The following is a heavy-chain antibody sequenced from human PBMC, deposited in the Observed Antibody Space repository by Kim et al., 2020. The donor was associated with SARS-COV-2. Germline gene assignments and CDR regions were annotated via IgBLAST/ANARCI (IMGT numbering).Heavy chain of an antibody. CDR3: TSVPATTSAFWIAFDI. D-gene: IGHD1-1*01. Sequence: GGSLRLSCAASGFTFSGSAIHWVRQASGKGLAWVGRIRSKANSYATTYAASVRGRFSISRDDSKNTAYLQMNNLKTEDTAVYYCTSVPATTSAFWIAFDIWGRGTKVTVSS. CDR1: GFTFSGSA. V-gene: IGHV3-73*01. J-gene: IGHJ3*02. CDR2: IRSKANSYAT.